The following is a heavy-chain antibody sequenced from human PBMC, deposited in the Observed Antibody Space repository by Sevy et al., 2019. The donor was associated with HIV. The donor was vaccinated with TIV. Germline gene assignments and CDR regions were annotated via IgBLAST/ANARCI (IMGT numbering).Heavy chain of an antibody. D-gene: IGHD3-3*01. V-gene: IGHV4-59*01. J-gene: IGHJ5*02. CDR2: IYYSGST. CDR3: AREGYDFWSGYYPSGWFHP. CDR1: GGSISSYY. Sequence: SETLSLTCTVSGGSISSYYWSWIRQPPGKGLEWIGYIYYSGSTNYNPSLKSRVTISVDTSKNQFSLKLSSVTAADTAVYYCAREGYDFWSGYYPSGWFHPWGQGTLVTVSS.